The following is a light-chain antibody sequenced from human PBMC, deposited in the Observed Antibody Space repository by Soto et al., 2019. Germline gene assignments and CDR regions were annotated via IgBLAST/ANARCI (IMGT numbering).Light chain of an antibody. Sequence: DIQMTQSPSTLSASVGDRVTIPCRASQSVGSWLAWYQQKPGKAPKLLIYKASSLESGVPSRFSGSGSGTEFSLTISSLQHDDFSSYHCQQYGSSSPWTFGQGTKVEIK. CDR2: KAS. J-gene: IGKJ1*01. CDR3: QQYGSSSPWT. V-gene: IGKV1-5*03. CDR1: QSVGSW.